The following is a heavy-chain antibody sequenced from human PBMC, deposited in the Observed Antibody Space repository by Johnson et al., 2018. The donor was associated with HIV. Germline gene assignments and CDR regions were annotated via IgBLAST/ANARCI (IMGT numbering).Heavy chain of an antibody. CDR3: ARGVPFGVVRLGYRAFDI. V-gene: IGHV3-13*01. J-gene: IGHJ3*02. Sequence: LRLSCAASGFTFSTYDMHWVRQVTGKGLEWVSGIGTAGDTYYPGSVKGRFTISRENAKNSLYLQMNSLRAGDTAVYYCARGVPFGVVRLGYRAFDIWG. CDR1: GFTFSTYD. CDR2: IGTAGDT. D-gene: IGHD3-3*01.